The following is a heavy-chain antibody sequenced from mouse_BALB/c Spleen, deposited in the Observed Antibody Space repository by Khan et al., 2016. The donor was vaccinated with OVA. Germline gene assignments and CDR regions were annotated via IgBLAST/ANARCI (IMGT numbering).Heavy chain of an antibody. V-gene: IGHV1-77*01. CDR3: AREWGALFPY. CDR2: IYPGSNNT. CDR1: GYTFTDYN. J-gene: IGHJ3*01. Sequence: VQLKQSGAELARPGASVKLSCKASGYTFTDYNINWVKQRTGQGLEWIGEIYPGSNNTYYNEKFKGKATLTADKSSSTAYMQLSSLSSGDSAVYFCAREWGALFPYWGQGTLVTVAA.